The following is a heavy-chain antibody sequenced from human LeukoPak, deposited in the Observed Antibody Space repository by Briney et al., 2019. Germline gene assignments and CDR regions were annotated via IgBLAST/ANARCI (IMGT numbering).Heavy chain of an antibody. CDR2: IYYSGST. Sequence: SETLSLTCTVSGGSISSGSYYWSWIRQPPGKGLEWIGYIYYSGSTYYNPSLRSRVTISVDTSKNQFSLKLSSVTAADTAVYCARRSSRAADFDYWGQGTLVTVSS. CDR3: ARRSSRAADFDY. D-gene: IGHD6-13*01. V-gene: IGHV4-61*01. CDR1: GGSISSGSYY. J-gene: IGHJ4*02.